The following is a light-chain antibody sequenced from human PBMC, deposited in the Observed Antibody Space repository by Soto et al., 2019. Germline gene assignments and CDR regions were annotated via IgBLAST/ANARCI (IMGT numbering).Light chain of an antibody. CDR3: QKYSSVPV. Sequence: DIQMTQSPTSLSASVGDRVTITCRESLGVRNYVAWYQQIPGKAPKLLIYAASTLQSGVPSRFSGSGSGTDFTLTITGLQPEDVATYSSQKYSSVPVFGPGTKVEIK. V-gene: IGKV1-27*01. CDR2: AAS. CDR1: LGVRNY. J-gene: IGKJ3*01.